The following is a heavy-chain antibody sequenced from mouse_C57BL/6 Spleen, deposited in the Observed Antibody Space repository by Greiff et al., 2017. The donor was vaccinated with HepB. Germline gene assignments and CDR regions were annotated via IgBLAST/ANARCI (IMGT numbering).Heavy chain of an antibody. CDR2: IHPNSGST. V-gene: IGHV1-64*01. D-gene: IGHD1-1*01. J-gene: IGHJ2*01. CDR1: GYTFTSYW. Sequence: QVQLQQPGAELVKPGASVKLSCKASGYTFTSYWMHWVKQRPGQGLEWIGMIHPNSGSTNYNEKFKSKATLTVDKSSSTAYMQRSSLTSEDSAVYYCALITTVVAHWGQGTTLTVSS. CDR3: ALITTVVAH.